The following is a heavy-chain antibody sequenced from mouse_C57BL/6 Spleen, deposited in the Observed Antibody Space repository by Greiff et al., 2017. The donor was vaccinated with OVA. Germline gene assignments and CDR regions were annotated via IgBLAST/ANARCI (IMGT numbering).Heavy chain of an antibody. CDR3: IRVLVTAVFAY. D-gene: IGHD1-1*01. Sequence: QVQLQQSGAELVRPGASVTLSCKASGYTFTDYEMHWVKQTPVHGLEWIGAIDPETGGTAYNQKFKGKAILTADKSSSTAYMELRSLTSEDSAVYYCIRVLVTAVFAYWGQGTTLTVSS. CDR1: GYTFTDYE. CDR2: IDPETGGT. J-gene: IGHJ2*01. V-gene: IGHV1-15*01.